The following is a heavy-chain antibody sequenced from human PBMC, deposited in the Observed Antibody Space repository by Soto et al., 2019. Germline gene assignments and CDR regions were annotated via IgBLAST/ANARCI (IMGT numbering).Heavy chain of an antibody. CDR2: INPSGGST. CDR3: ARPYYDILTGSGSPFDY. D-gene: IGHD3-9*01. J-gene: IGHJ4*02. V-gene: IGHV1-46*03. CDR1: GYTFTSYY. Sequence: ASVKVSCKASGYTFTSYYMHWVRQAPGQGLEWMGIINPSGGSTSYAQKFQGRVTMTRDTSTSTVYMELSSLRSEDTAVYYCARPYYDILTGSGSPFDYWGQGTLVTVSS.